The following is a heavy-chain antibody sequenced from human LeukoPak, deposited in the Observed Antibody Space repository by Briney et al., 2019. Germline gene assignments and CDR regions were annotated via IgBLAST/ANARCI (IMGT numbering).Heavy chain of an antibody. V-gene: IGHV3-48*03. Sequence: GGSLRLSCAASGFTFSSYEMNWVRQAPGKGLEWVSYISNSGTAIYYADSVKGRFTISRDNAKSSLYLQMNSLRAEDTAVYYCARAGYSMDTEYFQHWGQGTLVTVST. CDR2: ISNSGTAI. J-gene: IGHJ1*01. D-gene: IGHD5-18*01. CDR1: GFTFSSYE. CDR3: ARAGYSMDTEYFQH.